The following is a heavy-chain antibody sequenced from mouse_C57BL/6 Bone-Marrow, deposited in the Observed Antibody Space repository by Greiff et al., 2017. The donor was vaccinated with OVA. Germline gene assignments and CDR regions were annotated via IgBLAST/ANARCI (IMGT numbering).Heavy chain of an antibody. CDR2: IYPRSGNT. Sequence: QVHVKQSGAELARPGASVKLSCKASGYTFTSYGISWVKQRTGQGLEWIGEIYPRSGNTYYNEKFKGKATLTADKSSSTAYMELRSLTSEDSAVYFCARSGNYYYGSSPDYAMDYWGQGTSVTVSS. D-gene: IGHD1-1*01. CDR1: GYTFTSYG. V-gene: IGHV1-81*01. CDR3: ARSGNYYYGSSPDYAMDY. J-gene: IGHJ4*01.